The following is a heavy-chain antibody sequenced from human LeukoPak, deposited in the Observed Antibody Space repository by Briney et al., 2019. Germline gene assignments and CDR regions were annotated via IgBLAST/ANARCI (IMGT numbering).Heavy chain of an antibody. V-gene: IGHV4-39*01. CDR3: ARGYSSTWYAFVDY. J-gene: IGHJ4*02. Sequence: PSETLSLTCTVSGGSISSSSYYWGWIRQSPGKGLEWIGSIYYSGNTYYNPSLKSRVTISVDTSKNQFSLKLLSVTATDTAVYYCARGYSSTWYAFVDYWGQGTLVTVSS. CDR1: GGSISSSSYY. CDR2: IYYSGNT. D-gene: IGHD6-13*01.